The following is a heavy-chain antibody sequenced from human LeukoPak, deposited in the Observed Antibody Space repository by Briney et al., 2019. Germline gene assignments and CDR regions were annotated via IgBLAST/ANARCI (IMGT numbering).Heavy chain of an antibody. CDR2: INPNSGGT. CDR3: AREAEDSSGPSYYFDY. V-gene: IGHV1-2*02. CDR1: GYTFIGYY. D-gene: IGHD6-19*01. Sequence: GASVKVSCKASGYTFIGYYMHWVRQAPGQGLEWMGWINPNSGGTNYAQKFQGRVTMTRDTSISTVYMELSRLRSDDMAVYYCAREAEDSSGPSYYFDYWGQGTLVTVSS. J-gene: IGHJ4*02.